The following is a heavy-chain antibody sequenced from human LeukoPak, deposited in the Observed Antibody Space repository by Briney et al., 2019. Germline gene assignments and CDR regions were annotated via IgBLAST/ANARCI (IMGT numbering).Heavy chain of an antibody. CDR1: GYTFTGYY. V-gene: IGHV1-2*02. CDR3: ARDFSRRGFDP. Sequence: ASVKVSCKASGYTFTGYYMHWVRQAPGQGLERMGWINPNSGGTSYAQKFQGRVTMTRDTSISTAYMELSRLRSDDTAVYYCARDFSRRGFDPWAREPWSPSPQ. CDR2: INPNSGGT. J-gene: IGHJ5*02. D-gene: IGHD3-3*01.